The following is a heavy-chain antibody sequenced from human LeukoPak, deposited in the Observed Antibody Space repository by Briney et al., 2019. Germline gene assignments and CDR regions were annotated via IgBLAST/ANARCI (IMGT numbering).Heavy chain of an antibody. V-gene: IGHV1-24*01. J-gene: IGHJ6*02. CDR1: GYTLTELS. D-gene: IGHD3-16*01. Sequence: ASVKVSCKVSGYTLTELSMHWVRQAPGKGLEWMGGFDPEDGETIYAQKFQGRVTMTEDTSTDTAYMELSSLRSEDTAVYYCATADYTISPYGMDVWGQGTTVTVSS. CDR3: ATADYTISPYGMDV. CDR2: FDPEDGET.